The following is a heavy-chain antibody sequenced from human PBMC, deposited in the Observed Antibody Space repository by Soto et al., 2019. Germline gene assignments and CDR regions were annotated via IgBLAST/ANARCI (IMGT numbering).Heavy chain of an antibody. CDR1: CFTFTSYG. CDR3: ARDRDLVAVAGRANWFDP. D-gene: IGHD6-19*01. V-gene: IGHV1-18*01. Sequence: GASVKVSCKASCFTFTSYGISWVRQAPGQGLEWMGWISAYNGNTNYAQKLQGRVTMTTDTSTSTAYMELRSLRSDDTAVYYCARDRDLVAVAGRANWFDPWGQGTLVTVSS. J-gene: IGHJ5*02. CDR2: ISAYNGNT.